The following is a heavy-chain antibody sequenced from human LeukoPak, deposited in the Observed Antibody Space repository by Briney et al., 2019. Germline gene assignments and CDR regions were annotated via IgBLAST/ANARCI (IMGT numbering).Heavy chain of an antibody. CDR3: ARHHEVTAGPYFDY. Sequence: GASVKVSCKASGGTFSSYAISWVRQAPGQGLEWMGGIIPIFGTANYAQKFQGRVTITADESTSTAYMELSSLRSEDTAVYYCARHHEVTAGPYFDYWGQGTLVTVSS. D-gene: IGHD2-21*02. V-gene: IGHV1-69*13. CDR2: IIPIFGTA. J-gene: IGHJ4*02. CDR1: GGTFSSYA.